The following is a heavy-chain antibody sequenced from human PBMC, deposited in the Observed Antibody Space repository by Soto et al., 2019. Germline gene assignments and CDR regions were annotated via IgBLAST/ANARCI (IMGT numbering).Heavy chain of an antibody. CDR2: VYYSGST. Sequence: PSETLSLTCTLSGGSISGYYWRWIRQPPGKGLEWIGYVYYSGSTKYNPSLESRVTISVDMSNNQFSLMLTSVTAADTAVYYCAKYRRTDAEGYRLVFWGQGTLVTVSS. J-gene: IGHJ4*02. CDR3: AKYRRTDAEGYRLVF. CDR1: GGSISGYY. V-gene: IGHV4-59*01. D-gene: IGHD5-12*01.